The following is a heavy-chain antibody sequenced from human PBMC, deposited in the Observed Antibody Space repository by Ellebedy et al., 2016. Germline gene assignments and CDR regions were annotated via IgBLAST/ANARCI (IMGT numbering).Heavy chain of an antibody. J-gene: IGHJ4*02. Sequence: GESLKISCAASGFTFSTYAMSWVRQAPGKGLEWVSYISSSSSTIYCADSVKGRFTISRDNAKNSLYLQMNSLRAEDTAVYYCSRHTDYALDYWGQGALVTVSS. V-gene: IGHV3-48*01. CDR1: GFTFSTYA. CDR3: SRHTDYALDY. D-gene: IGHD4-17*01. CDR2: ISSSSSTI.